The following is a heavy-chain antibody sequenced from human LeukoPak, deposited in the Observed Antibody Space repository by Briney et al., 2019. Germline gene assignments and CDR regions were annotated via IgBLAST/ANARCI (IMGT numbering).Heavy chain of an antibody. Sequence: SETLSLTCTVSGGSISSYYWRWIRQPPGKGLEWIGYIYYSGSTNYNPSLKSRVTISVDTSKNQFSLKLSSVTAADTAVYYCARAWIQLWSLFDPWGQGTLVTVSS. J-gene: IGHJ5*02. CDR2: IYYSGST. D-gene: IGHD5-18*01. V-gene: IGHV4-59*01. CDR3: ARAWIQLWSLFDP. CDR1: GGSISSYY.